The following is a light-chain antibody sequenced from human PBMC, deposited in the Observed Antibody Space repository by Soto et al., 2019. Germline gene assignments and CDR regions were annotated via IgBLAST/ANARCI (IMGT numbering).Light chain of an antibody. CDR2: GAS. CDR3: QQYHDWPL. Sequence: EIVMTQSPAALSMSPGERATLFCRASESIGSKLAWYQQKPGQAPRLLIYGASTRATGIPARFSGSGSGTDFTLTITSLQSEDFAVYYCQQYHDWPLFGPGTKWISN. CDR1: ESIGSK. J-gene: IGKJ3*01. V-gene: IGKV3D-15*01.